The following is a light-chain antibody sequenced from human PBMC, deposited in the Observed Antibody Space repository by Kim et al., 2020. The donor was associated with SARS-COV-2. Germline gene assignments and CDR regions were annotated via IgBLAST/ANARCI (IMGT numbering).Light chain of an antibody. CDR1: SSDIGNFNS. CDR2: DVS. V-gene: IGLV2-14*03. Sequence: QSALTQPASVSGSPGQSITISCTGSSSDIGNFNSVSWFQQYPGRVPKLLTYDVSVRSSGVSGRFSASKSDNTASLTISGLQAEDEAVYYCTSYTISNACVFGGGTQLTVL. CDR3: TSYTISNACV. J-gene: IGLJ3*02.